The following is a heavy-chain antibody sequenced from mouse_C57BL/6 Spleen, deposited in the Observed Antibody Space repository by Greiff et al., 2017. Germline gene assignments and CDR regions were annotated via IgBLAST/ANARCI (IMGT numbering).Heavy chain of an antibody. CDR2: ISSGGSYT. CDR1: GFTFSSYG. V-gene: IGHV5-6*01. J-gene: IGHJ2*01. CDR3: ARETGDFDY. Sequence: EVQLQQSGGDLVKPGGSLKLSCAASGFTFSSYGMSWVRQTPDKRLEWVATISSGGSYTYYPDSVKGRFTISRDNAKNTLYLQMSSLKSEDTAMYYCARETGDFDYWGQGTTLTVSS.